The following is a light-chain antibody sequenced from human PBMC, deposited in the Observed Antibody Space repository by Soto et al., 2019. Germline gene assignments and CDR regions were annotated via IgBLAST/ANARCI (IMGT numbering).Light chain of an antibody. CDR2: AAS. CDR1: QSLSINY. V-gene: IGKV3-20*01. J-gene: IGKJ5*01. CDR3: QQYGSSPPIT. Sequence: EIVLTQSPVTLSLSPGERATLSCRASQSLSINYLAWYQQKPGQAPSLLIYAASSRATGVPDRFSGSGSGTDFTLTISRLEPEDSAVYYCQQYGSSPPITFGQGTRLEI.